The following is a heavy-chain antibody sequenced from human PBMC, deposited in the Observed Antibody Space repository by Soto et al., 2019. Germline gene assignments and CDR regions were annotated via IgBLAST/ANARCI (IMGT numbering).Heavy chain of an antibody. Sequence: PSETLSLTCAVSGYSISSSNWWGWIRQPPGKGLEWIGYIYYSGSTYYNPSLKSRVTISVDTSKNQFSLKPSSVTAADTAVYYCSCSILTGYYKEWSTRFFQHWGQGTLVTVSS. CDR1: GYSISSSNW. CDR3: SCSILTGYYKEWSTRFFQH. D-gene: IGHD3-9*01. V-gene: IGHV4-28*01. CDR2: IYYSGST. J-gene: IGHJ1*01.